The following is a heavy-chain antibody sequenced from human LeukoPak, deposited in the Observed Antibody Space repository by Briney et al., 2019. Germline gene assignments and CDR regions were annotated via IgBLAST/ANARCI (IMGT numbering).Heavy chain of an antibody. Sequence: GGSLRLSCAASGFTFSSYGMHWVRQAPGKGLEWVAFIRYDGSNKYYADSVKGRFTISRDNSKNTLYLQMNSLRAEDTAVYYCAGYCSGGSCHDAFDIWGQGTMVTVSS. D-gene: IGHD2-15*01. J-gene: IGHJ3*02. CDR1: GFTFSSYG. CDR3: AGYCSGGSCHDAFDI. V-gene: IGHV3-30*02. CDR2: IRYDGSNK.